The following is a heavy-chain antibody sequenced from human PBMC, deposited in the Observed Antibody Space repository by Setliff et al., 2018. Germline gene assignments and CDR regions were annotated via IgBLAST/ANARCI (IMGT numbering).Heavy chain of an antibody. CDR2: IDQSGST. Sequence: SETLRLSCAASGFTLNNYAMSWVRQPPGKGLEWIGDIDQSGSTNYNPSLKSRLTISVDTSKNQFSLSLSSVTAADTAVYFCARSLSSGSYWNPRPFYSDSWGQGTLVTVSS. D-gene: IGHD3-10*01. CDR3: ARSLSSGSYWNPRPFYSDS. CDR1: GFTLNNYA. J-gene: IGHJ4*02. V-gene: IGHV4-34*01.